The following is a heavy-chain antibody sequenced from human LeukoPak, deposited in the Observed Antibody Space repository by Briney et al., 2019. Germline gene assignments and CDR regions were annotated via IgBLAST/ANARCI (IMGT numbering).Heavy chain of an antibody. D-gene: IGHD4-23*01. CDR3: ARGLDGNSIWYFDL. CDR2: INSGSNSI. J-gene: IGHJ2*01. Sequence: GGSLRLSRAASIFSFSSYSMNWVRQAPGKGLEWVSYINSGSNSIHYADSVKGRFTISRDNARSSLYLQMNSLRDEDTAVYYCARGLDGNSIWYFDLWGRGTLVSVSP. V-gene: IGHV3-48*02. CDR1: IFSFSSYS.